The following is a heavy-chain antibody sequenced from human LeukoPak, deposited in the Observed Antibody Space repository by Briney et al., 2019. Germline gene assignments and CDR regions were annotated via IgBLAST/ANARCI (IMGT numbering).Heavy chain of an antibody. CDR3: AKDRGRWLQWRGYFDY. V-gene: IGHV3-30-3*01. J-gene: IGHJ4*02. Sequence: GRSLRLSCAASGFTFSSYAMHWVRQAPGKGLEWVAVISYDGSNKYYADSVKGRFTISRDNSKNTLYLQMNSLRAEDTAVYYCAKDRGRWLQWRGYFDYWGQGTLVTVSS. CDR2: ISYDGSNK. CDR1: GFTFSSYA. D-gene: IGHD5-24*01.